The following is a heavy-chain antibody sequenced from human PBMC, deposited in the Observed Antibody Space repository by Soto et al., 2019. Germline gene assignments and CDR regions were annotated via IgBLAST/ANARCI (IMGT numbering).Heavy chain of an antibody. V-gene: IGHV3-15*01. CDR2: IKSKTDGGTT. J-gene: IGHJ4*02. D-gene: IGHD1-26*01. CDR1: GFTFSNAW. CDR3: TTGLWELLFDY. Sequence: LRLSFAASGFTFSNAWMSWVRQAPGKGLEWVGRIKSKTDGGTTDYAAPVKGRFTISRDDSKNTLYLQMNSLKTEDTAVYYCTTGLWELLFDYWGQGTLVTVS.